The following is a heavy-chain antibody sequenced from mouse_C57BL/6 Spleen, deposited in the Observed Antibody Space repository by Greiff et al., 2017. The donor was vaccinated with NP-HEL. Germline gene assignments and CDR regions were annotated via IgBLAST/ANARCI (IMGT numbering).Heavy chain of an antibody. V-gene: IGHV14-2*01. CDR1: GFNIKDYY. J-gene: IGHJ3*01. CDR3: ARSYGSSYGWFAY. CDR2: IDPEDGET. D-gene: IGHD1-1*01. Sequence: VQLKESGAELVKPGASVKLSCTASGFNIKDYYMHWVKQRTEQGLEWIGRIDPEDGETKYAPKFQGKATITADTSSNTAYLQLSSLTSEDTAVYYCARSYGSSYGWFAYWGQGTLVTVSA.